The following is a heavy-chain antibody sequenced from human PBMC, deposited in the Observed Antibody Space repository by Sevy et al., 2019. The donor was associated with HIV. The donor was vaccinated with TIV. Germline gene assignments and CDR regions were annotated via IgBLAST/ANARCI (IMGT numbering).Heavy chain of an antibody. J-gene: IGHJ6*02. V-gene: IGHV1-69*13. CDR3: ARETKLLRFGELSQPYYYYGMDV. CDR2: IIPIFGTA. D-gene: IGHD3-10*01. CDR1: GGTFSSYA. Sequence: ASVKVSCKASGGTFSSYAISWVRQAPGQGLEWMGGIIPIFGTANYAQKFQGRVTITADESTSTAYMELSSLRSEDTAVYYCARETKLLRFGELSQPYYYYGMDVWGQGTTVTVSS.